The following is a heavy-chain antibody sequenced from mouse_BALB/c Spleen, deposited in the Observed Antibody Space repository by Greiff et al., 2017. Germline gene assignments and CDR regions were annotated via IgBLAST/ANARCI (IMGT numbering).Heavy chain of an antibody. CDR3: ARHTGNYYAMDY. CDR2: ISSGGSYT. V-gene: IGHV5-6*01. Sequence: EVKVVESGGDLVKPGGSLKLSCAASGFTFSSYGMSWVRQTPDKRLEWVATISSGGSYTYYPDSVKGRFTISRDNAKNTLYLQMSSLKSEDTAMYYCARHTGNYYAMDYWGQGTSVTVSS. J-gene: IGHJ4*01. D-gene: IGHD2-1*01. CDR1: GFTFSSYG.